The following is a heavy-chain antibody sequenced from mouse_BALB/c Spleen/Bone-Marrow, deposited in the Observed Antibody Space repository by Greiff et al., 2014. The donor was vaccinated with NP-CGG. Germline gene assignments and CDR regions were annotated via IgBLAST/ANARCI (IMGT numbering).Heavy chain of an antibody. CDR3: ARNWDWVFAY. Sequence: VQLQQSGTVLARPGASLRMSCKASGYTFTNYCINWIKQRPGQGLEWIGAIYPGNNDAKYTQKFKAKAKLTAVTSTSTADMELSSLTNEDSAVYYCARNWDWVFAYWGQGTLVTVSA. CDR1: GYTFTNYC. J-gene: IGHJ3*01. D-gene: IGHD4-1*01. V-gene: IGHV1-5*01. CDR2: IYPGNNDA.